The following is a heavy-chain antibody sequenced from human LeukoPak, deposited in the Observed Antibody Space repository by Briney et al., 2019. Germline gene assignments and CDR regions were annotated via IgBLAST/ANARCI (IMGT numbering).Heavy chain of an antibody. CDR2: INGDEITT. Sequence: GGSLRLSCAASGFTFSSNWMHWVRQVPGKGLEWVSRINGDEITTIYADSVKGRFTMSRDNAKNTVYLQMNSLRAEDTAIYYCAGSENSLDYWGRGTLVTVSS. CDR3: AGSENSLDY. J-gene: IGHJ4*02. D-gene: IGHD1-7*01. V-gene: IGHV3-74*01. CDR1: GFTFSSNW.